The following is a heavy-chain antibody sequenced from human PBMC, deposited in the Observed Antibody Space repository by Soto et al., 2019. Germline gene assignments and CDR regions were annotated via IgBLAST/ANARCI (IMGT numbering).Heavy chain of an antibody. V-gene: IGHV3-23*01. J-gene: IGHJ2*01. D-gene: IGHD2-15*01. CDR3: AKGYCSGGSCYWYFEL. CDR1: GFTFNSYG. Sequence: EVQLSESGGGLVQPGGSLRLSCAASGFTFNSYGMHWVRQAPGKGLEWVSGISVGGGSTYYADSVKGRFTISRDNSKNTLHLQMNSLRAEDTAVYYCAKGYCSGGSCYWYFELWGRGTLVTVSS. CDR2: ISVGGGST.